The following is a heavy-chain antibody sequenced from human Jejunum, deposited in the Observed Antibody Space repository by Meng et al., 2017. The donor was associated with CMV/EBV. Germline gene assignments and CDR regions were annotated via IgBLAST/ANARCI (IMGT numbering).Heavy chain of an antibody. CDR1: EFTYW. J-gene: IGHJ4*02. Sequence: SLGLSCAASEFTYWMPWVGQAQGKGLVWVSRINSDGNTAGYADSVKGRFTISRDNAKNTLYLQMNSLRAEDTAVYYCARGGGPDYWGRGTRVTVSS. CDR3: ARGGGPDY. CDR2: INSDGNTA. V-gene: IGHV3-74*01. D-gene: IGHD3-16*01.